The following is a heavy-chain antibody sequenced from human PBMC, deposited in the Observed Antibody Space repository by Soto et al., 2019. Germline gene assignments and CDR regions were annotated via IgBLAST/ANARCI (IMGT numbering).Heavy chain of an antibody. J-gene: IGHJ4*02. CDR2: INHSGST. CDR1: GGSFSGYY. V-gene: IGHV4-34*01. Sequence: SETLSLTCAVYGGSFSGYYWTWIRQPPGTGLEWIGEINHSGSTNYNPSLKSRVTISVDTSKNQFSLKLNSVTDAETAVYYCAIVMWLSPVYCSTTSCTTWNFDYWGQGTLVTVSS. CDR3: AIVMWLSPVYCSTTSCTTWNFDY. D-gene: IGHD2-2*01.